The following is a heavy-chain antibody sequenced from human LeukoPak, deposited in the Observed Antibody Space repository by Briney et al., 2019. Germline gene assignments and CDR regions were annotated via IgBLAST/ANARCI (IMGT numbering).Heavy chain of an antibody. V-gene: IGHV1-18*01. CDR1: GYTFTSYG. CDR3: ARRLGLGFGEYSNDWFDP. D-gene: IGHD3-10*01. J-gene: IGHJ5*02. CDR2: ISAYNGNT. Sequence: GASVKVSCKASGYTFTSYGISWVRQAPGQGLEWMGWISAYNGNTNYAQKLQGRVTMTTDTSTSTAYMELRSLRAEDTAVYYCARRLGLGFGEYSNDWFDPWGQGTLVTVSS.